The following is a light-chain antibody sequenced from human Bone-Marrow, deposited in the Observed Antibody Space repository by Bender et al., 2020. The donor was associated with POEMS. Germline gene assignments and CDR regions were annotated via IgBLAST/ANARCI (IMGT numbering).Light chain of an antibody. Sequence: LVLTQSPSASASLGASVRLTCTLSSGYNSYAIAWHQQRPEKGPRYLMRVNSDGSHNKGDGIPDRFSGSSSGAERYLTISSLQSEDEADYYCQTWGTGVVIFGGGTKLTVL. CDR2: VNSDGSH. J-gene: IGLJ2*01. CDR3: QTWGTGVVI. V-gene: IGLV4-69*01. CDR1: SGYNSYA.